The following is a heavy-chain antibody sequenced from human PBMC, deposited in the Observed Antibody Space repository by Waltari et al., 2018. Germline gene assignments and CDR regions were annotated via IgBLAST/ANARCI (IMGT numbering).Heavy chain of an antibody. CDR1: GGSISSSSYY. CDR2: FYYSGRT. Sequence: QLQLQESGPGLVKPSETLSLTCTVSGGSISSSSYYWVWIRQPPGKGLEWIGGFYYSGRTYYNPSLKSRVTLSVDTSKNQFSLKLNSVTAADTAVYYCAREDGGSSSSWGQGTLVTVSS. V-gene: IGHV4-39*07. J-gene: IGHJ5*02. CDR3: AREDGGSSSS. D-gene: IGHD6-6*01.